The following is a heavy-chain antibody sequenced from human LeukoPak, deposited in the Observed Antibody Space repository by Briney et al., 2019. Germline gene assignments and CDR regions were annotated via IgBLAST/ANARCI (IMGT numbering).Heavy chain of an antibody. Sequence: GGSLRLSCAASGFTFSSYAMSWVRQAPGKGLEWISAISGSGGSTYYADSVKGRFTISRDNSKNTLYLQMNSLRAEDTAVYYCAKDLLGFVWYYYDSSGYSDAFDIWGQGTMVTVSS. CDR2: ISGSGGST. D-gene: IGHD3-22*01. V-gene: IGHV3-23*01. J-gene: IGHJ3*02. CDR3: AKDLLGFVWYYYDSSGYSDAFDI. CDR1: GFTFSSYA.